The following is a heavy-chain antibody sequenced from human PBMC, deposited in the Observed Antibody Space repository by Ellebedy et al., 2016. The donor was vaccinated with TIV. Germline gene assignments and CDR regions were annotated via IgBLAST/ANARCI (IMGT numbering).Heavy chain of an antibody. CDR3: AKDQGSSSWYDS. D-gene: IGHD6-13*01. Sequence: GESLKISCAASGFNFEHNTMHWVRQVPGKGLEWVSLIRWDGSTTDYADFVKGRFTISRDNGKNSLFLQMNGLRTEDTAFYYCAKDQGSSSWYDSWGQGTLVTVSS. CDR1: GFNFEHNT. V-gene: IGHV3-43*01. J-gene: IGHJ4*02. CDR2: IRWDGSTT.